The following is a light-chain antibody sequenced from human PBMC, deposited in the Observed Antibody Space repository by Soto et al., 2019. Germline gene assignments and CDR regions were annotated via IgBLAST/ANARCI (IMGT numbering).Light chain of an antibody. CDR3: QQYGDWPLT. Sequence: EIVLTQSPATLFVSPGERATLSCRASQSVGNNFAWYQQKPGQAPRLLIFATSTRATGVPARFSGSGSGTAFTLTISSLQSEDFAVYYCQQYGDWPLTFGGGAKVEIE. CDR2: ATS. V-gene: IGKV3-15*01. J-gene: IGKJ4*01. CDR1: QSVGNN.